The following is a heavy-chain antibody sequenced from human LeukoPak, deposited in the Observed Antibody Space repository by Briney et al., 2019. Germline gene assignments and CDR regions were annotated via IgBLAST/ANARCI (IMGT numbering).Heavy chain of an antibody. CDR2: VSSRGAT. CDR3: ARDEGNYYGMAFDL. D-gene: IGHD3-10*01. V-gene: IGHV4-59*01. Sequence: SETLSLTCTVSGASISNDYWNWIRQSPEKGLEWIGYVSSRGATNYNPSLRSRVTISGDTSKNQFSLRLTSVSAADTAMYFCARDEGNYYGMAFDLWGQGILVTASS. J-gene: IGHJ4*02. CDR1: GASISNDY.